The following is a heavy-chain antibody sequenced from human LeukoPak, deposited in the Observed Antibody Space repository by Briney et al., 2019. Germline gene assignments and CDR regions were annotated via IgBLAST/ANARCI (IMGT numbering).Heavy chain of an antibody. Sequence: SVKVSCKASGGTFSSYAISWVRQAPGQGLEWMGGIIPIFGTANYAQKFQGRVTITADKSTSTAYMELSSLRSEDTAVYYCARTGPSLYYYDSSGYHAFDIWGQGTMVTVSS. CDR3: ARTGPSLYYYDSSGYHAFDI. D-gene: IGHD3-22*01. V-gene: IGHV1-69*06. J-gene: IGHJ3*02. CDR2: IIPIFGTA. CDR1: GGTFSSYA.